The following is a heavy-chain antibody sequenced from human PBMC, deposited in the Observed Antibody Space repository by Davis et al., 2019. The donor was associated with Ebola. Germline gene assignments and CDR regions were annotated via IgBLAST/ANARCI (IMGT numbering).Heavy chain of an antibody. CDR1: GGSISSGDYY. CDR3: AREGRSGYNVLDY. V-gene: IGHV4-30-4*01. D-gene: IGHD3-22*01. CDR2: ISYSGNT. Sequence: MPSETLSLTCSVSGGSISSGDYYWTWIRQSPGMGLEWIGYISYSGNTHYNPSLKSRVTISGDTSKNQFSLDVKSVTDADTAVYYCAREGRSGYNVLDYWGQGTLVTVSS. J-gene: IGHJ4*02.